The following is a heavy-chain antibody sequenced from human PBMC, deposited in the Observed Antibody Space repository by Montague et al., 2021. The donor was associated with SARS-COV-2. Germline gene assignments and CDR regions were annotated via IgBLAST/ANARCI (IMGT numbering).Heavy chain of an antibody. V-gene: IGHV3-23*01. CDR3: AKAGGVTMVRGVITPSNWFDP. J-gene: IGHJ5*02. CDR2: ISGSGGST. Sequence: SLRLSCAASGFTFSRYAMSWVRQAPGKGLEWVSAISGSGGSTYYADSVKGRFTISRDNSKNTLYLQMNSLSAEDTAVYYCAKAGGVTMVRGVITPSNWFDPWGQGTLVTVSS. D-gene: IGHD3-10*01. CDR1: GFTFSRYA.